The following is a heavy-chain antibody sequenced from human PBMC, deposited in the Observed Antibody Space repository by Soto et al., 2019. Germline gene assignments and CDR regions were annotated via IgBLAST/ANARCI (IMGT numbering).Heavy chain of an antibody. J-gene: IGHJ3*02. V-gene: IGHV3-23*01. CDR3: AKLLAAAASWDAFDI. D-gene: IGHD6-25*01. Sequence: GSLRLSGATPVFTFGNYAMRWVRQAPGKGLEWVSGITGGGGFTNYADPVKGRFTISRDNSWNTLYLQLNSLRAEDTAVYYCAKLLAAAASWDAFDIWGQGTMVTVSS. CDR2: ITGGGGFT. CDR1: VFTFGNYA.